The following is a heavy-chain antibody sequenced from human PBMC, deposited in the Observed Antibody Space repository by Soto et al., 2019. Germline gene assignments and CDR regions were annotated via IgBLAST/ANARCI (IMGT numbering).Heavy chain of an antibody. V-gene: IGHV2-5*02. Sequence: QITLNESGPTQVKPRQTLTLTCTFSGFSLTPRGAGVGWIRQSPGKAPEWLALIYWDDDKRYSPSLKSRLTITKDTSKNQVVLTMADLDPADTATYYCAHRVLRTVFGLVTTTAIYFDFWGQGTPVAVSS. D-gene: IGHD3-3*01. CDR1: GFSLTPRGAG. CDR2: IYWDDDK. J-gene: IGHJ4*02. CDR3: AHRVLRTVFGLVTTTAIYFDF.